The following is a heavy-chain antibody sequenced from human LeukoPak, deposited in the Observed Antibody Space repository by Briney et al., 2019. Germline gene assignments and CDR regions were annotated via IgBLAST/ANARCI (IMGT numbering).Heavy chain of an antibody. CDR1: GFTFSNYI. CDR3: AEVHLEGASSLDQ. V-gene: IGHV3-30*18. D-gene: IGHD1-26*01. Sequence: QTGGPLRLSCAASGFTFSNYIMHWVRQAPGKRLEWVAAISYYGSNKYYADSVKGRFTISRDNSKNTLYLQTNSLRTEDTAVYYCAEVHLEGASSLDQWGQGTLVTVSS. CDR2: ISYYGSNK. J-gene: IGHJ4*02.